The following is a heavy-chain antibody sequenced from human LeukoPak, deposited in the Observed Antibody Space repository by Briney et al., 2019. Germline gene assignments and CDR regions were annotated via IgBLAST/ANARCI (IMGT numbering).Heavy chain of an antibody. J-gene: IGHJ4*02. Sequence: XVANIKQDGSEKYYVDSVKGRFTISRDNAKNSLYLQMNSLGAEDTAVYYCAREQLWLRYFYYWGQGTLVTVSS. CDR3: AREQLWLRYFYY. D-gene: IGHD5-18*01. CDR2: IKQDGSEK. V-gene: IGHV3-7*01.